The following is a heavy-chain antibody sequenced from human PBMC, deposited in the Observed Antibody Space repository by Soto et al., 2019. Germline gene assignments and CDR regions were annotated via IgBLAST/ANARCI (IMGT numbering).Heavy chain of an antibody. V-gene: IGHV3-23*01. CDR3: AKGGLGPGLWGVNWFDP. CDR2: ISGSGGST. Sequence: GGSLRLSCAASGFTFSSYAMSWVRQAPGKGLEWVSAISGSGGSTYYADSVKGRFTISRDNSKNTLYLQMNSLRAEDTAVYYCAKGGLGPGLWGVNWFDPWGQGTLVTVSS. J-gene: IGHJ5*02. D-gene: IGHD3-16*01. CDR1: GFTFSSYA.